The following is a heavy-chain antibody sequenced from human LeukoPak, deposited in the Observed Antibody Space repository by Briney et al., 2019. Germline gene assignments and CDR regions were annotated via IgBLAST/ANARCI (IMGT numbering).Heavy chain of an antibody. J-gene: IGHJ4*02. CDR3: AKDEVTSGGGLAS. Sequence: GGPLRLSCAASGFTASGTHMSWVRQAPGKGLEWVSAMYTGGTTYYADSVKGRFTISRDNSKNTLYLHMNSLRAEDTAVYYCAKDEVTSGGGLASWGQGTLVTVSS. V-gene: IGHV3-53*01. D-gene: IGHD2-21*02. CDR2: MYTGGTT. CDR1: GFTASGTH.